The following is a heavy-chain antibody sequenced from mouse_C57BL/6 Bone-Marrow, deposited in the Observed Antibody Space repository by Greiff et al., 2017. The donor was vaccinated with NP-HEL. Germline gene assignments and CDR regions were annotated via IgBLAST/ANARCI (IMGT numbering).Heavy chain of an antibody. CDR2: IDPEDGDT. V-gene: IGHV14-1*01. J-gene: IGHJ3*01. CDR1: GFNIKDYY. D-gene: IGHD1-1*01. CDR3: ARHGSSSPWFAY. Sequence: EVQLQQSGAELVRPGASVKLSCTASGFNIKDYYMHWVKQRPEQGLEWIGRIDPEDGDTEYAPKFQGKATMTADTSSNTAYLQLSSLTSEDTAVYFCARHGSSSPWFAYWGQGTLVTVSA.